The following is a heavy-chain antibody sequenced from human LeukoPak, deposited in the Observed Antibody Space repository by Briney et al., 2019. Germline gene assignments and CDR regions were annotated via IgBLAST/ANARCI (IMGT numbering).Heavy chain of an antibody. CDR1: GYTFTSYD. CDR3: ARDQGGYSGYENDY. CDR2: MNPNSGNT. D-gene: IGHD5-12*01. Sequence: GASVKVSCKASGYTFTSYDINWVRQATGQGLEWMGWMNPNSGNTGYAQKFQGRVTMTRNTSISTAYMELSSLRSEDSAVYYCARDQGGYSGYENDYWGQGTLVTVSS. V-gene: IGHV1-8*01. J-gene: IGHJ4*02.